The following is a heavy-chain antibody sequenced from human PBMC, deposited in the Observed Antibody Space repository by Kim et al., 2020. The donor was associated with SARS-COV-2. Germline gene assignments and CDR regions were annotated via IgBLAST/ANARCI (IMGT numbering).Heavy chain of an antibody. V-gene: IGHV4-39*01. Sequence: SETLSLTCTVSGGSISSSGYYWGWIRQPPGQGLEYICSILYSGNTYYNPSLKTLFTLSVDTSTHQFSLNLISVTAAATAVYFFSTLFSSGTYWVLLHY. CDR1: GGSISSSGYY. D-gene: IGHD3-22*01. J-gene: IGHJ4*01. CDR3: STLFSSGTYWVLLHY. CDR2: ILYSGNT.